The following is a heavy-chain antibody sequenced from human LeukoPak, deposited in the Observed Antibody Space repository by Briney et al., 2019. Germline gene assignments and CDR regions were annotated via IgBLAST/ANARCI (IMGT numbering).Heavy chain of an antibody. V-gene: IGHV4-39*01. D-gene: IGHD3-10*01. CDR3: ARLNYYGSGTL. Sequence: SETLSLTCTVSGGSISSSSYYWGWIRQPPGKGLEWIGSIYYSGGTYYNPSLKSRVTISVGTSKNQFSLKLSSVTAADTAVYYCARLNYYGSGTLWGQGTLVTVSS. CDR2: IYYSGGT. J-gene: IGHJ4*02. CDR1: GGSISSSSYY.